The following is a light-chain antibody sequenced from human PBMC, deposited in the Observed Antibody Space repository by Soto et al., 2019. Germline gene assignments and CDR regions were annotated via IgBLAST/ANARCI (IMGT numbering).Light chain of an antibody. J-gene: IGLJ2*01. CDR3: SSYTSGSTLV. V-gene: IGLV2-14*01. CDR1: SSDVGGYNY. Sequence: QSALTQPASVSGSPGQSITISCTGTSSDVGGYNYVSWYQQHPGKAPKLMIYDVSNRPSGVSNRFSGSKSGNTASLTISGLQAEDEADYYCSSYTSGSTLVFGRGTQLTVL. CDR2: DVS.